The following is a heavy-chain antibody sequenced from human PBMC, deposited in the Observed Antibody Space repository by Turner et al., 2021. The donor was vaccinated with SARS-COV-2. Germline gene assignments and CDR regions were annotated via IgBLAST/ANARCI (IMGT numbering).Heavy chain of an antibody. J-gene: IGHJ6*02. Sequence: QVQLQESGPGLVKPSETLSLTCTVSGGPISSYYWSWIRQPPGKGLEWIGYIYYSGSTNNNPSLKGRVTISVDTSKNQFSLKLSSVTAADTAVYYCARHPLNYDFWSGYYYYGMDVWGQGTTVTVSS. CDR2: IYYSGST. D-gene: IGHD3-3*01. CDR1: GGPISSYY. CDR3: ARHPLNYDFWSGYYYYGMDV. V-gene: IGHV4-59*08.